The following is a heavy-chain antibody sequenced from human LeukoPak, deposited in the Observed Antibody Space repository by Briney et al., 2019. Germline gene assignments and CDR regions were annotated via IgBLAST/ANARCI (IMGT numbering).Heavy chain of an antibody. V-gene: IGHV3-23*01. Sequence: GWSLRLSCAASGFSFHHYDMSWVRPAPGKGLDWVAGISGRGGSRYYADSVKGRFTISRDNSKNTLYLQMNSLRAEDTAVYYCARRYCSSTSCLFDYWGQGTLVTVSS. J-gene: IGHJ4*02. CDR3: ARRYCSSTSCLFDY. CDR2: ISGRGGSR. D-gene: IGHD2-2*01. CDR1: GFSFHHYD.